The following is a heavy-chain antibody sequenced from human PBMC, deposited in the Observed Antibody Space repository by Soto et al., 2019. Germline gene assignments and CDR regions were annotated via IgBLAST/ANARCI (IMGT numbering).Heavy chain of an antibody. Sequence: QVQLQESGPGLVKPSQTLSLTCTVSGGSISSGGYYWSWIRQHPGKGLEWIGYIYYSGSTYYNPSLKRRVTISVDTSKNQFSLKLSSVTAADTAVYYCARLRGYSYGAIDYWGQGTLVTVSS. D-gene: IGHD5-18*01. CDR1: GGSISSGGYY. J-gene: IGHJ4*02. CDR3: ARLRGYSYGAIDY. V-gene: IGHV4-31*03. CDR2: IYYSGST.